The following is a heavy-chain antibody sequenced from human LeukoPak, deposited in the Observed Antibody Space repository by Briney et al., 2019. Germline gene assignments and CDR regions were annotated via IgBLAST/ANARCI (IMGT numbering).Heavy chain of an antibody. CDR1: GFTFNSYA. CDR2: VSAYSDNT. J-gene: IGHJ3*02. D-gene: IGHD1-26*01. V-gene: IGHV1-18*01. Sequence: ASVKVSCKGFGFTFNSYAISWVRQAPGQGLEWMGWVSAYSDNTYSSQKFQGRVTMTTDTSTNTAYVELSSLRSDDTAVYYCARDGSYDTFDIWGQGTMVTVSS. CDR3: ARDGSYDTFDI.